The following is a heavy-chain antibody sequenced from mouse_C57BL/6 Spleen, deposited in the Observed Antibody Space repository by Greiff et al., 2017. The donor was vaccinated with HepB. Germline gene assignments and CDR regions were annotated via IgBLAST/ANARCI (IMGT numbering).Heavy chain of an antibody. V-gene: IGHV14-4*01. Sequence: VQLQQSGAELVRPGASVKLSCTASGFNFKNDLMHWVKQRPEQGREWIGCIYPGNGDTEYASKFQGKATITAETSSTTAYLQLSSLTSEETAGYYCNRGGWFAYWGQGTLVTVS. CDR2: IYPGNGDT. CDR3: NRGGWFAY. CDR1: GFNFKNDL. J-gene: IGHJ3*01.